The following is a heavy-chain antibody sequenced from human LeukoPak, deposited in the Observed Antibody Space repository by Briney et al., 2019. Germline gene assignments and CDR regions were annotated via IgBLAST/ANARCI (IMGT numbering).Heavy chain of an antibody. V-gene: IGHV1-18*01. J-gene: IGHJ5*02. CDR2: ISAYNGNT. CDR1: GYTFTSYG. Sequence: ASVKVSCKASGYTFTSYGISWVRQAPGQGLEWMGWISAYNGNTNYAQKLQGRVTMTTDTSTSTAYMELRSLRSDDTAVYYCARDWVPAAISGRYNWCDPWGQGTLVTVSS. CDR3: ARDWVPAAISGRYNWCDP. D-gene: IGHD2-2*01.